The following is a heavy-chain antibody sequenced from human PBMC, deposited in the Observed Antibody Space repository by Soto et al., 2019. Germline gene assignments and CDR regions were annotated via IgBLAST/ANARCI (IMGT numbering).Heavy chain of an antibody. D-gene: IGHD5-18*01. CDR1: GFNLSSYG. V-gene: IGHV3-30*18. J-gene: IGHJ6*02. CDR3: AKDTALYHYYGMDV. CDR2: ISYDGSNK. Sequence: WGSLVLSCAACGFNLSSYGMHWVRQAPGKGLEWVAVISYDGSNKYYADSVKGRFTISRDNSKNTLYLQMNSLRAEDTPVYYCAKDTALYHYYGMDVWGQGTPVTVSS.